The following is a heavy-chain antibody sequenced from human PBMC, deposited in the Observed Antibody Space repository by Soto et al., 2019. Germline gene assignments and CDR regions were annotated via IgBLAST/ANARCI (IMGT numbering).Heavy chain of an antibody. D-gene: IGHD5-18*01. V-gene: IGHV1-69*13. CDR1: GGTFGSQG. CDR3: ARGAMANFDY. J-gene: IGHJ4*02. Sequence: SVKVSCKASGGTFGSQGIAWVRQAPGQGLEWMGGFIAMLGTPTYAKKVQGRATISADESLTSSYLELRSLRSEDTGVYFCARGAMANFDYWGQGTVVTVSS. CDR2: FIAMLGTP.